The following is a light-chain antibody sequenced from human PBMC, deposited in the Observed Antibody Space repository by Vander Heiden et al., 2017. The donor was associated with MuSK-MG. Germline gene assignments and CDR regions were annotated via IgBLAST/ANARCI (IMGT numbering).Light chain of an antibody. V-gene: IGLV3-19*01. Sequence: ITCQGDSLRRYYARWYQQTPGQAPLLVMYGKNKRPAGIPDRFSGSNSGNTASLTMTGDQAEDEADYYGDSRDSSGSVFGTGTKVTVL. CDR3: DSRDSSGSV. J-gene: IGLJ1*01. CDR2: GKN. CDR1: SLRRYY.